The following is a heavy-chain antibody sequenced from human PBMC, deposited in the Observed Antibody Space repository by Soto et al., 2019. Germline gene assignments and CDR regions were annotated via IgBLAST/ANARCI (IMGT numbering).Heavy chain of an antibody. CDR1: GYTFTSYD. CDR2: MNPNSGNT. J-gene: IGHJ4*02. Sequence: ASVKVSCKASGYTFTSYDINWVRQATGQGLEWMGWMNPNSGNTGYAQKFQGRVTMTRNTSISTAYMELSSLRSEDTAVYYCARGRTYYDFWSGQFDYWGQGTLVTVSS. CDR3: ARGRTYYDFWSGQFDY. V-gene: IGHV1-8*01. D-gene: IGHD3-3*01.